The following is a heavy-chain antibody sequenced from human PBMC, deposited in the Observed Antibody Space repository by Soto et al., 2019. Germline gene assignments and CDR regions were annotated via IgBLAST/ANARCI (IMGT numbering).Heavy chain of an antibody. J-gene: IGHJ4*02. CDR1: GFTFSTYN. Sequence: GGSLRLSCAASGFTFSTYNMNWVRQAPGKGLEWVSSINGRGNYIYYTDAVKGRFTISRDNAKTSLYLQMNSLRAEDTAVYYCAREDGIVGATSAFDYWGQGTRVTVSS. V-gene: IGHV3-21*01. D-gene: IGHD1-26*01. CDR3: AREDGIVGATSAFDY. CDR2: INGRGNYI.